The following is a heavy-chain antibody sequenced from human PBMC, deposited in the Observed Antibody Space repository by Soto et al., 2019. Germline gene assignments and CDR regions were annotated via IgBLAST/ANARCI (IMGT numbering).Heavy chain of an antibody. CDR1: GGSFSGYY. CDR3: ARYPMNSGMDV. J-gene: IGHJ6*02. D-gene: IGHD2-2*01. CDR2: INHSGST. Sequence: SETLSLTCAVYGGSFSGYYWSWIRQPPGKGLEWIGEINHSGSTNYNPSLKSRVTISVDTSKNQFSLKLSSVTAADTAVYYCARYPMNSGMDVWGQGTTVTVSS. V-gene: IGHV4-34*01.